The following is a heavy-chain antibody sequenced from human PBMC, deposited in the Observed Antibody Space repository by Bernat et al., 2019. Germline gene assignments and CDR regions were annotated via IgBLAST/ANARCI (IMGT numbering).Heavy chain of an antibody. D-gene: IGHD4-17*01. V-gene: IGHV3-30*18. CDR1: RFTFSSYG. CDR3: AKEYGDYGWFDY. J-gene: IGHJ4*02. CDR2: ISYDGSNK. Sequence: QVQLVESGGGVVQPGRSLRLSCAASRFTFSSYGMHWVRQAPGKGLEWVAVISYDGSNKYYADSVKGRFTISRDNSKNTLYLQMNSLRAEDTAVYYCAKEYGDYGWFDYWGQGTLVTVSS.